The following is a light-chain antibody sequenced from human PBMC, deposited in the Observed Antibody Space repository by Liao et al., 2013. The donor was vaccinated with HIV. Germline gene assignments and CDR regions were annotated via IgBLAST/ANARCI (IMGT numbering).Light chain of an antibody. J-gene: IGLJ2*01. CDR2: QDR. CDR1: KLGDKY. V-gene: IGLV3-1*01. Sequence: SHELTQPPSVSVSPGQTASITCSGDKLGDKYACWYQQKPGQSPVLVIYQDRKRPSGIPERFSGSNSGNTATLTISGTQAMDEADYYCQAWDSSTENVVFGGGTKLTVL. CDR3: QAWDSSTENVV.